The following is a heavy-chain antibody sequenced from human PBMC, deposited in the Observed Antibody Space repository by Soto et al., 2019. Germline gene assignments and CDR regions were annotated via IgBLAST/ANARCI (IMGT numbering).Heavy chain of an antibody. J-gene: IGHJ4*02. D-gene: IGHD5-12*01. CDR3: AKSPRGEMATD. CDR1: GYTFINYH. CDR2: INTYNGMT. V-gene: IGHV1-18*01. Sequence: QVQLVQSGGEVKKPGASVTVSCKASGYTFINYHITWVRQAPGQGLEWMAWINTYNGMTDYAQRFQGRVTMTRDTAPSTAYMELRNLRSDDTAVYFCAKSPRGEMATDWGQGTLVSVSS.